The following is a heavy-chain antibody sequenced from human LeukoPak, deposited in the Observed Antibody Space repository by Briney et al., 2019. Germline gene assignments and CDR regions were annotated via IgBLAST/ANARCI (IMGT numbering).Heavy chain of an antibody. CDR2: IYYSGST. J-gene: IGHJ4*02. CDR1: GGSISSYY. CDR3: ARVLVGYDILTGPLDY. Sequence: SSETLSLTCTVSGGSISSYYWSWIRQPPGKGLEWIGYIYYSGSTNYNPSLKSRVTISVDTSKNQFSLKLSSVTAADTAVYYCARVLVGYDILTGPLDYWGQGTLVTVSS. D-gene: IGHD3-9*01. V-gene: IGHV4-59*01.